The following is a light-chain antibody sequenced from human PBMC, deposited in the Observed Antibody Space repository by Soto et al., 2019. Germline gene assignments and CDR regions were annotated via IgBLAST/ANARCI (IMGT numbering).Light chain of an antibody. CDR2: EAS. J-gene: IGLJ2*01. V-gene: IGLV2-23*01. CDR3: CTVAGRATCV. Sequence: QSALTQPASVSGSPGQSITISCTGTSNDIGGYNLVSWYQQHPGKAPKLIIYEASELPSGVSVRFSGSRSGNTASLTISTPAAEDEAEYTSCTVAGRATCVFGGGTKPTFL. CDR1: SNDIGGYNL.